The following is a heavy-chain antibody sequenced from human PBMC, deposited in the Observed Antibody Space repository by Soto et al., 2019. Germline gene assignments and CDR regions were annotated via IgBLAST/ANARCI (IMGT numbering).Heavy chain of an antibody. CDR1: GFTFSSYW. J-gene: IGHJ3*02. Sequence: GGSLRLSCAASGFTFSSYWMSWVRQAPGKGLEWVANIKQDGSEKYYVDSVKGRFTISRDNAKNSLYLQMNSLRAEDTAVYYCARALGIGDFVAFDIWGQGTMVTVSS. CDR3: ARALGIGDFVAFDI. D-gene: IGHD3-10*01. CDR2: IKQDGSEK. V-gene: IGHV3-7*03.